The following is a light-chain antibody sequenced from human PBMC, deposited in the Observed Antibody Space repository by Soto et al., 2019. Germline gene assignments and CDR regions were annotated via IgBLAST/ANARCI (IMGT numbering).Light chain of an antibody. V-gene: IGKV3-15*01. CDR3: QQYENWPPYS. CDR1: QSVGPN. Sequence: TQSPATLSVSLGEEVSLSCRASQSVGPNLAWYQQTPGQAPRLLIHWGSTRANGVPARFRGGGRGTDFTLTISNLQSEELAVYYCQQYENWPPYSFGQGTRLEIK. J-gene: IGKJ2*03. CDR2: WGS.